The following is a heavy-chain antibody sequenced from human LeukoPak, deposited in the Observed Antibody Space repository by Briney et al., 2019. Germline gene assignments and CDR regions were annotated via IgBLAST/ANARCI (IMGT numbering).Heavy chain of an antibody. V-gene: IGHV3-33*01. Sequence: GRSLRLSCAASGFTFSSYGMHWVRQAPGKGLEWVAVIWYDGSNKYYADSVKGRFTISRDNSKNTLYLQMNSLRAEDTAVYYCARDPRLLAVAGTVDYWGQGTLVTVSS. J-gene: IGHJ4*02. CDR1: GFTFSSYG. CDR2: IWYDGSNK. CDR3: ARDPRLLAVAGTVDY. D-gene: IGHD6-19*01.